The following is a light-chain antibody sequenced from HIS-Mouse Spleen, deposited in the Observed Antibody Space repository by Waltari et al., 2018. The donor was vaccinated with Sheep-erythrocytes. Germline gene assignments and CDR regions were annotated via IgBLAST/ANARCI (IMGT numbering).Light chain of an antibody. Sequence: QSALTPPASVSGSPGQSITISCTGTSSDVGSYNLVPWYQQHPGKAPKLMIYEGSKWPSGVSNRFSGSKSGNTASLTISGLQAEDEADYYCCSYAGSSTLVFGGGTKLTVL. CDR1: SSDVGSYNL. V-gene: IGLV2-23*01. CDR2: EGS. CDR3: CSYAGSSTLV. J-gene: IGLJ2*01.